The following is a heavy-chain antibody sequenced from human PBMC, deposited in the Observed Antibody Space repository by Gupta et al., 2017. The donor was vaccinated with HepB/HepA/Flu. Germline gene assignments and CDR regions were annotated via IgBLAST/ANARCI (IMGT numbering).Heavy chain of an antibody. V-gene: IGHV3-43*02. CDR2: ISGDGSSA. CDR3: AKVRRASWEYYYNGMDV. CDR1: GFTFEDYA. J-gene: IGHJ6*02. D-gene: IGHD2/OR15-2a*01. Sequence: EVQLVESGGNVAQPGGSLRLSCAASGFTFEDYAMHWVRQAPGKGLEWVALISGDGSSAYYAASVQCRFTISRDNTKKSLYLQMTSLRAEDTALYYCAKVRRASWEYYYNGMDVWGQGTTVTVSS.